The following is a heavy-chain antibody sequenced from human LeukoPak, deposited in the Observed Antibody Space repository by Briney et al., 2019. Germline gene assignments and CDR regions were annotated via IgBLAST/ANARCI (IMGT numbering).Heavy chain of an antibody. J-gene: IGHJ5*02. Sequence: GGSLRLSCAASGFTFDDHGMSWVRQAPGKVLEWVSGINWNGGSTGYADSVNGRFTISRDNAKNSLYLQMNSLRAEDTALYYCARDATTSGWYRSWFDPWGQGTLVTVSS. CDR2: INWNGGST. D-gene: IGHD6-19*01. CDR3: ARDATTSGWYRSWFDP. V-gene: IGHV3-20*04. CDR1: GFTFDDHG.